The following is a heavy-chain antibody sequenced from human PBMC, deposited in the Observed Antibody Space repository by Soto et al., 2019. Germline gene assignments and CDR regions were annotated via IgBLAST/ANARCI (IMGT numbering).Heavy chain of an antibody. CDR2: ISAYNGNT. CDR3: ASTASTYSSGWFHGAFDI. D-gene: IGHD6-19*01. Sequence: GASVKVSCKASGYTFTSYGISWVRQAPGQGLEWMGWISAYNGNTNYAQKLQGRVTMTTDTSTSTAYMELRSLRSDDTAVYYCASTASTYSSGWFHGAFDIWGQGTMVTVSS. V-gene: IGHV1-18*01. CDR1: GYTFTSYG. J-gene: IGHJ3*02.